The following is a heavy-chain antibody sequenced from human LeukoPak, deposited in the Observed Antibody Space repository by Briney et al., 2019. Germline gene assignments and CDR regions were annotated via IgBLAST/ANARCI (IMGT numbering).Heavy chain of an antibody. V-gene: IGHV3-9*01. J-gene: IGHJ4*02. D-gene: IGHD4-23*01. CDR2: ISWNSGSI. CDR3: AKDYRTVVTFTLDY. CDR1: GFTFDDYT. Sequence: PGGSLRLSCAASGFTFDDYTMHWVRQAPGKGLEWVSGISWNSGSIGYADSVKGRFTISRDNAKNSLYLQMNSLRAEDTALYYCAKDYRTVVTFTLDYWGQGTLVTVSS.